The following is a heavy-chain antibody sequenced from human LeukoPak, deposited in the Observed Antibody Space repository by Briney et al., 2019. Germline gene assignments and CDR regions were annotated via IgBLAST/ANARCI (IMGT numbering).Heavy chain of an antibody. V-gene: IGHV4-39*01. J-gene: IGHJ4*02. CDR1: GDSISTSNSY. D-gene: IGHD3/OR15-3a*01. CDR2: IYYSGNT. Sequence: SETLSLTCTVSGDSISTSNSYWGWIRQPPGKGLEWIGSIYYSGNTYYNASLKSQVSISIDTSKNQFSLRLTSVTAAVTAVYYCARQTGSGLFILPGGQGTLVTVSS. CDR3: ARQTGSGLFILP.